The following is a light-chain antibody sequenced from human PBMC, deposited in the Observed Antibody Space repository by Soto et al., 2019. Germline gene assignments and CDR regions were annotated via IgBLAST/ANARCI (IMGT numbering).Light chain of an antibody. J-gene: IGLJ1*01. CDR2: DVT. Sequence: QSALTQPASVSGPPGQSITISCTGTSSDVGAYNYVSWYQHHPGKAPRLVIYDVTNRPSGLSDRCSGSKSGNTASLTISGLLAEDEADYYCTSYTSTSTYVFGTGTKVTVL. CDR1: SSDVGAYNY. CDR3: TSYTSTSTYV. V-gene: IGLV2-14*01.